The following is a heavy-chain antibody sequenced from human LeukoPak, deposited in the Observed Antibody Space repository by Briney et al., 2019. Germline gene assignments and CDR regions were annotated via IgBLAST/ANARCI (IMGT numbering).Heavy chain of an antibody. Sequence: SVKVSCRASGYTFTGYYMSWVRQAPGQGLEWMGGIIPIFGTANYAQKLQGRVTITADESTSTAYMELSSLRSEDTAVYYCARYLRTFGPYYGMDVWGQGTTVTVSS. CDR3: ARYLRTFGPYYGMDV. V-gene: IGHV1-69*13. D-gene: IGHD3-3*01. CDR1: GYTFTGYY. CDR2: IIPIFGTA. J-gene: IGHJ6*02.